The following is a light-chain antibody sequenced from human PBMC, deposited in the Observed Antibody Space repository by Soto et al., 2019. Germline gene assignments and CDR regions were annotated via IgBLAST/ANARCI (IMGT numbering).Light chain of an antibody. V-gene: IGLV1-40*01. CDR1: SSNIGAGYD. J-gene: IGLJ1*01. CDR2: GNS. Sequence: QSVLTQPPSVSGAPGQRVTISCTASSSNIGAGYDVHWYQQLPGTAPKLLIYGNSNRPSGVPDRFSGSKSGTSASLAITGLQAEDEADYYCQSYDSSLRVFGTGTKLTVL. CDR3: QSYDSSLRV.